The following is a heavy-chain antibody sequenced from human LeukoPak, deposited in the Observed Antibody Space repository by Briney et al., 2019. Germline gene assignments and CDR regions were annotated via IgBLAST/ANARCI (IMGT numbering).Heavy chain of an antibody. J-gene: IGHJ6*02. V-gene: IGHV3-9*01. CDR3: AKDMAPDTAMVTGYYYGMDV. CDR1: GFTFDDYA. D-gene: IGHD5-18*01. CDR2: ISWNSGSI. Sequence: GGSLRLSCAASGFTFDDYAMHWVRQAPGKGLEWVSGISWNSGSIGYADSVKGRFTISRDNAKNSLYLQMNSLRAEDTALYYCAKDMAPDTAMVTGYYYGMDVWGQGTTVTVSS.